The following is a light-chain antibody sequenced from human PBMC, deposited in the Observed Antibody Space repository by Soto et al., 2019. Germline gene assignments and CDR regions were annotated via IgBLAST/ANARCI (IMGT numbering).Light chain of an antibody. CDR3: QQYSSWWT. V-gene: IGKV1-5*03. Sequence: DIQMTQSPSTLSASVGDRVTITCRASQSISSWLAWYQQKPGKAPKLLIYKASTLESGVPSRFSGSESGTEFTLTINSLQPDDFATYYCQQYSSWWTFGQGTKVEIK. CDR2: KAS. J-gene: IGKJ1*01. CDR1: QSISSW.